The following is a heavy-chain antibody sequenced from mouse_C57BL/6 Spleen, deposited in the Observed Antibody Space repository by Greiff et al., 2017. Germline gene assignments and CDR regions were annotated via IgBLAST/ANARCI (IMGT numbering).Heavy chain of an antibody. Sequence: QVHVKQPGAELVKPGASVKLSCKASGYTFTSYWMHWVKQRPGQGLEWIGMIHPNSGSTNYNEKFKSKATLTVDKSSSPAYMQLSSLTSEDSAVYYCARGDYGSSYTFDYWGQGTTLTVSS. J-gene: IGHJ2*01. CDR3: ARGDYGSSYTFDY. V-gene: IGHV1-64*01. CDR2: IHPNSGST. CDR1: GYTFTSYW. D-gene: IGHD1-1*01.